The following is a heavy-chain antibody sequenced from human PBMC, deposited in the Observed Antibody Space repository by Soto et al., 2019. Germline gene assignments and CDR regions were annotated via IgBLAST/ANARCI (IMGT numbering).Heavy chain of an antibody. Sequence: PGGSLRLSCAASGVTFSSYGMHWVRQAPGKGLEWVAVMSNDGTSRFYADSVKGRFTISRDNSKNTLYLQMNSLRAEDTAIYYCAKVRVKDYYYYAMDVWGQGTTVTVSS. CDR1: GVTFSSYG. V-gene: IGHV3-30*18. CDR3: AKVRVKDYYYYAMDV. D-gene: IGHD4-4*01. J-gene: IGHJ6*02. CDR2: MSNDGTSR.